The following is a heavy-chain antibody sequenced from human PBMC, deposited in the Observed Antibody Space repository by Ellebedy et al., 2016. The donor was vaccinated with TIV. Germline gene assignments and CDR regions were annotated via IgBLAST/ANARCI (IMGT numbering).Heavy chain of an antibody. CDR2: ISSSSSYI. Sequence: GGSLRLXXAASGFTFDDYTMHWVRPAPGKGQEWVSSISSSSSYIYYADSVKGRFTTSRDNAKNSLYLQMNSLRAEDTAVYYCARESGSLLWFGELTGYFDLWGRGTLVTVSS. V-gene: IGHV3-21*01. CDR3: ARESGSLLWFGELTGYFDL. D-gene: IGHD3-10*01. CDR1: GFTFDDYT. J-gene: IGHJ2*01.